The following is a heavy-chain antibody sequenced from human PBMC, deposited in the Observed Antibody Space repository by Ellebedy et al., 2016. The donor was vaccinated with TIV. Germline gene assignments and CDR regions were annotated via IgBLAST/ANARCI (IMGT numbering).Heavy chain of an antibody. Sequence: AASVKVSCKASGYTFTSYDINGVRQATGQELEWMGWMNTNSGNTGYAQKFQSRVTITRNTSISTAYMELSSLRSEETAVYYCANLRDFSIWGQGTMVTVSS. V-gene: IGHV1-8*03. CDR1: GYTFTSYD. CDR3: ANLRDFSI. J-gene: IGHJ3*02. D-gene: IGHD3-3*01. CDR2: MNTNSGNT.